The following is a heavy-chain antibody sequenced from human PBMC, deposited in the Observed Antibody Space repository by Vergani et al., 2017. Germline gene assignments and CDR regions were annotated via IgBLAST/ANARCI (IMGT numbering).Heavy chain of an antibody. CDR2: VYYNGST. CDR1: GDSINNGNYS. V-gene: IGHV4-39*01. Sequence: QLQLQESGPGLVKPSETLSLTCIVSGDSINNGNYSWGWIRQPPGKGLEWIGSVYYNGSTYYNPSLKSRVTTSVDASKNQFSLNLTSVTAADTAVYFCARGSCLGGSCYKPLFDYWGQGILVTVSS. D-gene: IGHD2-15*01. CDR3: ARGSCLGGSCYKPLFDY. J-gene: IGHJ4*02.